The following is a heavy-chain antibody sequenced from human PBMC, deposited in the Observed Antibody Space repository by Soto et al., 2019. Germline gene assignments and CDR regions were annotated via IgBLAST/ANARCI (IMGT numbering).Heavy chain of an antibody. D-gene: IGHD6-6*01. CDR2: IKQDGSER. CDR1: GFTFNRYW. V-gene: IGHV3-7*01. CDR3: TRTISALPGDDY. J-gene: IGHJ4*02. Sequence: GGSLRLSCAASGFTFNRYWMGWVRQAPGKGLEWLANIKQDGSERYYVDSVKGRFTISRDNVKNSVYLQMNSLRAEDTAVYYCTRTISALPGDDYWGQGTLVTSPQ.